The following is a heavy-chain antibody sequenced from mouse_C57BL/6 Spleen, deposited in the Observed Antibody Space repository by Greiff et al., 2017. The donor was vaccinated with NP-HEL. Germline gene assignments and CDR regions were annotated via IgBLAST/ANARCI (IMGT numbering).Heavy chain of an antibody. V-gene: IGHV1-76*01. CDR1: GYTFTDYY. CDR3: ARGEPYYFDY. Sequence: VQGVESGAELVRPGASVKLSCKASGYTFTDYYINWVKQRPGQGLEWIARIYPGSGNTYYNEKFKGKATLTAEKSSSTAYMQLSSLTSEDSAVYFCARGEPYYFDYWGQGTTLTVSS. CDR2: IYPGSGNT. J-gene: IGHJ2*01.